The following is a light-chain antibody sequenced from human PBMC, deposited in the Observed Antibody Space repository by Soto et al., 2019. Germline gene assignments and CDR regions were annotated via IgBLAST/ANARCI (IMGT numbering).Light chain of an antibody. J-gene: IGKJ4*01. CDR1: QSVSSSY. CDR2: GAS. Sequence: EIVLTQSPGPLSLSPGARATLSCRASQSVSSSYLAWSQQQPGQAPSLLLYGASGRATGIPDRVSGSGSGTDFTLTISRLEPEDFAVDYCEQYGSSPALTFGGGTKVEIK. V-gene: IGKV3-20*01. CDR3: EQYGSSPALT.